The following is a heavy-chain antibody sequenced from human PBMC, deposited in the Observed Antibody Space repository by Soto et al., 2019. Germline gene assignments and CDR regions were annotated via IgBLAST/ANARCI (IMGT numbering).Heavy chain of an antibody. V-gene: IGHV5-51*01. CDR3: ARIDSGSYYLDFDY. J-gene: IGHJ4*02. Sequence: PGESLKISCKGSGYSFTSYWIGWVRQLPGKGLEWMGIIYPGDSQTIYNPSFQGQVTMSADKSISTAYLQWSRLEASDTAMFYCARIDSGSYYLDFDYWGQGTLVTVSS. CDR1: GYSFTSYW. CDR2: IYPGDSQT. D-gene: IGHD1-26*01.